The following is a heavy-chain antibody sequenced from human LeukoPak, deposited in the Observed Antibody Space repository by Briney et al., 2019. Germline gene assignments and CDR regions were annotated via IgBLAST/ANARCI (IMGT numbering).Heavy chain of an antibody. Sequence: ASVKVSCKTSKDTFRDYNINWVRQAPGQGLEWMGWINPISGGTKYAQKFLGRVTMTRDPSISTAYMELSSLRSDDSAVYYCAAVDVDTAFPWGQGTLVTVSS. V-gene: IGHV1-2*02. J-gene: IGHJ5*02. D-gene: IGHD5-18*01. CDR3: AAVDVDTAFP. CDR1: KDTFRDYN. CDR2: INPISGGT.